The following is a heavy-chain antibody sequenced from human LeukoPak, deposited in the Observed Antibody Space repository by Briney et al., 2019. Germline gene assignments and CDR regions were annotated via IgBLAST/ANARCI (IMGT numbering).Heavy chain of an antibody. Sequence: GGSVRLSFAASGFTFSSYWMSWVRQAPGKGLEWVAHIKQDGSEKYYVDSVKGRFTISRDNAKNSLYLQMYSLRAEDTAVYYCARVFSLSYMDVWGKGTTVTVSS. CDR1: GFTFSSYW. CDR3: ARVFSLSYMDV. CDR2: IKQDGSEK. D-gene: IGHD3-3*02. J-gene: IGHJ6*03. V-gene: IGHV3-7*01.